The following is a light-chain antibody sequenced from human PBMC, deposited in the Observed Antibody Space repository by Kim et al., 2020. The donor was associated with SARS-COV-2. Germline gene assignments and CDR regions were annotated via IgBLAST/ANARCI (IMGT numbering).Light chain of an antibody. CDR1: QSISSW. J-gene: IGKJ2*01. Sequence: ASVGDRVTITCRDSQSISSWLVWYQQKPGRAPKHLIYKASSVESWVSTGFSGGGSGTVFTLTIHSLQPSDCASYYCQQYNSYAYTLGQGTELE. CDR3: QQYNSYAYT. V-gene: IGKV1-5*03. CDR2: KAS.